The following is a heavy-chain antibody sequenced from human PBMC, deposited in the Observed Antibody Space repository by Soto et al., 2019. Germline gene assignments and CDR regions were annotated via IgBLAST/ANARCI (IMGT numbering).Heavy chain of an antibody. D-gene: IGHD6-25*01. CDR3: AKDDSSGGSVLYYGMDV. J-gene: IGHJ6*02. CDR2: ISYDGSDK. V-gene: IGHV3-30*18. CDR1: GFRFSAYG. Sequence: GGSLRLSCAASGFRFSAYGMHWVRQAPGKGLEWVAVISYDGSDKYYGDSVKGRVTISRDNSKNTLYLQMNSLRAEDTAVYYCAKDDSSGGSVLYYGMDVWGQGTTVTFSS.